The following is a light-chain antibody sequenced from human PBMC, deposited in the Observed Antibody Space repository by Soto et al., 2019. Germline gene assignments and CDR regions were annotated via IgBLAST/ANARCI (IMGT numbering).Light chain of an antibody. CDR2: GGS. J-gene: IGKJ1*01. CDR1: QTMRSNY. V-gene: IGKV3-20*01. CDR3: QQYGSSRT. Sequence: EIVLTQSPGTLSLSPGEGATLSCRASQTMRSNYLAWYQQKPGQPPRLLIYGGSSRAAGIPDRFSGSGSGTDFTLTISRLEPEDFAVYYCQQYGSSRTFGQGTKVEVK.